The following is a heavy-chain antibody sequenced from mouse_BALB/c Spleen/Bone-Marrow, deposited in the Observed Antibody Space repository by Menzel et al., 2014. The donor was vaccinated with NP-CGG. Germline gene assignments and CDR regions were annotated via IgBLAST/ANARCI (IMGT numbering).Heavy chain of an antibody. V-gene: IGHV7-1*02. CDR1: GFTFSDFY. D-gene: IGHD2-14*01. J-gene: IGHJ1*01. Sequence: EVHLVESGGGLVQPGGSLRLSCATSGFTFSDFYMDWVRQPPGKRLEWIAASRNKANDYTTEYSASVKGRFIVSRDTSQSILYLQMNALRAEDTAIYYCARDGYDEGDWYFDVWGAGTTVTVSS. CDR3: ARDGYDEGDWYFDV. CDR2: SRNKANDYTT.